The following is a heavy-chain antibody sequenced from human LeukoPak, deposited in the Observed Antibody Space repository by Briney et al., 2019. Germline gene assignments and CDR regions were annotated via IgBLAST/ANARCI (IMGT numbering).Heavy chain of an antibody. V-gene: IGHV3-21*01. CDR2: ISSSSSSI. D-gene: IGHD6-6*01. CDR3: TRDYSSSSEPPFQH. Sequence: GGSLRLSCAASGFTFSTYNMNWVRQAPGKGLEWVSSISSSSSSIYYADSVKGRFTISRDNAKNSLYLQMNSLRAEDTAVYYCTRDYSSSSEPPFQHWGQGTLVTVSS. J-gene: IGHJ1*01. CDR1: GFTFSTYN.